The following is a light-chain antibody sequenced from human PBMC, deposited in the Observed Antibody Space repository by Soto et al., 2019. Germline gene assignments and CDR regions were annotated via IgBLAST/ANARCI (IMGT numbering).Light chain of an antibody. CDR1: QSLVHSDGNTY. J-gene: IGKJ4*01. V-gene: IGKV2-24*01. CDR2: EVS. CDR3: MQTTQFPLT. Sequence: DIVLTQTPLSSPVTLGQPASISCRSSQSLVHSDGNTYLNWLQQRPGQPTRLLYEVSNRFSGVPDRFSGSGAGTDFTLEISRVEAEDVGVYYCMQTTQFPLTFGGGTKVEIK.